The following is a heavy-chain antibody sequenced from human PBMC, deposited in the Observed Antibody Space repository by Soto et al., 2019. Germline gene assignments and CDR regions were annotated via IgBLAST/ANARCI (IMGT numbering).Heavy chain of an antibody. CDR3: NIVSLGYYYGMDV. CDR2: IRSKAYGGTT. Sequence: GGSMRLSFTASGYTFGDYAMSWVRQAPGKGLEWVGFIRSKAYGGTTEYAASVKGRFTISRDDSKSIAYLQMNSLKTEDTAVYDGNIVSLGYYYGMDVCGQATTVNGSS. V-gene: IGHV3-49*04. CDR1: GYTFGDYA. J-gene: IGHJ6*01. D-gene: IGHD3-3*02.